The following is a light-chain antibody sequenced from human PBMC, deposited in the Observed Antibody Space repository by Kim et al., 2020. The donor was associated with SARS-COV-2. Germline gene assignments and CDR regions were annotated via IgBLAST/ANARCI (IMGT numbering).Light chain of an antibody. J-gene: IGLJ3*02. V-gene: IGLV3-10*01. CDR1: ALPKKY. CDR2: EDT. Sequence: SYELTQPPSVSVPPRQTARITCSGDALPKKYAYWYQQKSGQAPVLVIYEDTKRPSGIPERFSGSSSGTMATLTISGAQVEDEADYYCYSTDSSGNHRVFGGGTKVTVL. CDR3: YSTDSSGNHRV.